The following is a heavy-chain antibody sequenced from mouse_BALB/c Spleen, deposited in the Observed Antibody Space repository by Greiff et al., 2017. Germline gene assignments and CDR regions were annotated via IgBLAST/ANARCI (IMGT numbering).Heavy chain of an antibody. V-gene: IGHV1-4*02. CDR1: GYTFTSYT. CDR2: INPSSGYT. Sequence: QVQLKESAAELARPGASVKMSCKASGYTFTSYTMHWVKQRPGQGLEWIGYINPSSGYTEYNQKFKDKTTLTADKSSSTAYMQLSSLTSEDSAVYYCAREYPNYYCSSLDYWGQGTTLTVSS. CDR3: AREYPNYYCSSLDY. D-gene: IGHD1-1*01. J-gene: IGHJ2*01.